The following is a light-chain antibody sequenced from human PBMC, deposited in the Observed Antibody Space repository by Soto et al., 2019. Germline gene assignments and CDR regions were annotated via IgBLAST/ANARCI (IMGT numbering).Light chain of an antibody. CDR2: SHN. J-gene: IGLJ3*02. Sequence: QSVLPQTPSVSGTPGQTVTISCSGSSSNIGRNYVYWYQQLPGAAPKLLMYSHNIRPSGVPDRFSASTSGTSASLVISGLRSEDEADYYCGAWDDSLSGWVFGGGTKVTVL. CDR3: GAWDDSLSGWV. CDR1: SSNIGRNY. V-gene: IGLV1-47*02.